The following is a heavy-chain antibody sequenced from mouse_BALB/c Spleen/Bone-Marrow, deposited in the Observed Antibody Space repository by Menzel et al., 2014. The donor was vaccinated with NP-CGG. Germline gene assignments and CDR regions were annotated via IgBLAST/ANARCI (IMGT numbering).Heavy chain of an antibody. CDR3: ARIYDYDRGTWFAY. V-gene: IGHV1-20*02. CDR2: INPYNGDT. D-gene: IGHD2-4*01. Sequence: EVQLVESGPELVKPGASVKISCKASGYSFTGYFMNWVMRSHGKSLEWIGRINPYNGDTFYNQKFKDKATLTIDKSSSTAHMELRSLASEDSAVYYCARIYDYDRGTWFAYWGQGTLVTVSA. J-gene: IGHJ3*01. CDR1: GYSFTGYF.